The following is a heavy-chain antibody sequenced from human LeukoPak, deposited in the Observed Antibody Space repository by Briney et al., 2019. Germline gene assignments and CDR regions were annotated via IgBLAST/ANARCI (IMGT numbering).Heavy chain of an antibody. Sequence: GGSLRLSCAASGFTFSSYGMHWVRQAPGKGLEGVAFIRYDGSNKYYADSVKGRFTISRDNSKNTLYLQMNSLRAEDTAVYYCANRRSYYYDSSGLDYWGQGTLVTVSS. CDR3: ANRRSYYYDSSGLDY. CDR1: GFTFSSYG. CDR2: IRYDGSNK. J-gene: IGHJ4*02. V-gene: IGHV3-30*02. D-gene: IGHD3-22*01.